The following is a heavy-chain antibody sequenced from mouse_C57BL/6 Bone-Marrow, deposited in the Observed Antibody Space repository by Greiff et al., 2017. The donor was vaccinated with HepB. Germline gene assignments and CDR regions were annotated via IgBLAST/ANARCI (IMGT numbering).Heavy chain of an antibody. CDR3: ARNGRVITTVVRAMDY. CDR2: IWSGGST. V-gene: IGHV2-2*01. D-gene: IGHD1-1*01. J-gene: IGHJ4*01. CDR1: GFSLPSYG. Sequence: QVQLKESGPGLVPPSQSLSITCTVSGFSLPSYGVHWVRQSPGKGLAWLGVIWSGGSTDYNAAFISRLSISKDNSKSQVFFKMNSLQADDTAIYYCARNGRVITTVVRAMDYWGQGTSVTVAS.